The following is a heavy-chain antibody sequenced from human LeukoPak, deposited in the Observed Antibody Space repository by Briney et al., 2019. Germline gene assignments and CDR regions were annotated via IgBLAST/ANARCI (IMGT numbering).Heavy chain of an antibody. CDR3: ARQCCRGASPGFDP. CDR2: IYPGDSDT. J-gene: IGHJ5*02. CDR1: GYTFTGYW. Sequence: GESLKISCKGSGYTFTGYWIAWVRQMPGKGLEWMGIIYPGDSDTRYSPSFQGQVTFSADKSINTAYLQWSSLRASDTAIYYCARQCCRGASPGFDPWGQGTLVTVSS. V-gene: IGHV5-51*01. D-gene: IGHD3-10*01.